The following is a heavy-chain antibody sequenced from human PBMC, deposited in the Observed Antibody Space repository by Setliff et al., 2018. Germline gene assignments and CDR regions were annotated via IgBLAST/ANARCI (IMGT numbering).Heavy chain of an antibody. D-gene: IGHD6-13*01. V-gene: IGHV3-30*02. Sequence: PGGSLRLSCAASGFTFSNYWMNWFRQAPGKGLEWVAYIRFDGRDRYYGDSVKGRFTISRDNPKNTLYLQVNSLIPEDTAVYYCAKRRGTQGIAAAGLGPLDMWGQGTTVTVSS. J-gene: IGHJ3*02. CDR2: IRFDGRDR. CDR3: AKRRGTQGIAAAGLGPLDM. CDR1: GFTFSNYW.